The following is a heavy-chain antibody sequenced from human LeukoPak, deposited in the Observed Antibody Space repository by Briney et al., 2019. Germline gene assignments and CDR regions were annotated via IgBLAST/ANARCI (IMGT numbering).Heavy chain of an antibody. Sequence: PSETLSLTCTVSGDSISSSSYYWGWIRQPPGKGLEWIGSIYYSGSTYYNPSLKSRVTISVDTSKSQFSLKLSSVTAADTAVYYCARESTVVTSFDYWGQGTLVTVSS. CDR1: GDSISSSSYY. D-gene: IGHD4-23*01. CDR2: IYYSGST. J-gene: IGHJ4*02. CDR3: ARESTVVTSFDY. V-gene: IGHV4-39*07.